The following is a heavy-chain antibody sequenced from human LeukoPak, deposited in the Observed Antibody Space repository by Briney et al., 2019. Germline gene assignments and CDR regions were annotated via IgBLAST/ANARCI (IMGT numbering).Heavy chain of an antibody. CDR3: ARDDSSGWYVPFDY. V-gene: IGHV3-33*01. D-gene: IGHD6-19*01. CDR1: GFTFSSYG. Sequence: PGRSLRLSCAASGFTFSSYGMHWVRQAPGKGLEWVAVTWYDGSNKYYADSVKGRFTISSDNSKNTLYLQMNSLRAEDTAVYYCARDDSSGWYVPFDYWGQGTLVTVSS. J-gene: IGHJ4*02. CDR2: TWYDGSNK.